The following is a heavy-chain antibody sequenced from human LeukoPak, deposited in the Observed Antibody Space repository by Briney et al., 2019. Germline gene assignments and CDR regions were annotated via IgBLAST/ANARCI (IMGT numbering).Heavy chain of an antibody. CDR2: IYSGGST. CDR1: GFTVSSNY. V-gene: IGHV3-53*01. CDR3: AREAVGYDSSGYYPYYFDY. D-gene: IGHD3-22*01. J-gene: IGHJ4*02. Sequence: PGGSLRLSCAASGFTVSSNYMSWVRQAPGKGLEWVSVIYSGGSTYYADSVKGRFTISRHNSKNTLYLQMNSLRAEDTAVYYCAREAVGYDSSGYYPYYFDYWGQGTLVTVSS.